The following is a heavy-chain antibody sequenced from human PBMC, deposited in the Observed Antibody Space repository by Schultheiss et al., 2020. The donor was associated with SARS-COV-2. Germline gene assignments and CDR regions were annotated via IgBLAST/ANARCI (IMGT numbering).Heavy chain of an antibody. V-gene: IGHV3-48*01. J-gene: IGHJ3*02. CDR3: ARDNGIVGADDAIDI. D-gene: IGHD1-26*01. CDR1: GFTFSSYS. CDR2: ISSSSSTI. Sequence: GESLKISCAASGFTFSSYSMNWVRQAPGKGLEWVSYISSSSSTIYYADSVKGRFTISRDNAKNSLYLQMNSLRAEDTAVYYCARDNGIVGADDAIDIWGQGTMVTVSS.